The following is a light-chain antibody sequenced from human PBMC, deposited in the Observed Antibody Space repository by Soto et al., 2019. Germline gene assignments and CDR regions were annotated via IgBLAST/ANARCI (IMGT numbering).Light chain of an antibody. CDR2: EDN. CDR1: SSDVGTYNL. Sequence: QSALTQPASVSGSPGQSITISCTGTSSDVGTYNLVSWYQQHPGKAPKLLISEDNKRPSGVSTRFSGSKSGNTASLSISGLQAEDEADYFCCSYATINTFVFRTGTKLTVL. CDR3: CSYATINTFV. V-gene: IGLV2-23*02. J-gene: IGLJ1*01.